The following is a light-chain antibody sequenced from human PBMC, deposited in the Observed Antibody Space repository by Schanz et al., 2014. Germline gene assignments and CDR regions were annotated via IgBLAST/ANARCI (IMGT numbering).Light chain of an antibody. J-gene: IGLJ2*01. V-gene: IGLV2-11*01. Sequence: QSALTQPRSVSGSPGQSVTISCTGTSSDVGGYSYVSWYQHHPGKAPKLILYDVSNRPSGVPDRFSGSKSGNTAVLTISGLQTEDEADYYCSSYTNRSPVVFGGGTKLTVL. CDR1: SSDVGGYSY. CDR3: SSYTNRSPVV. CDR2: DVS.